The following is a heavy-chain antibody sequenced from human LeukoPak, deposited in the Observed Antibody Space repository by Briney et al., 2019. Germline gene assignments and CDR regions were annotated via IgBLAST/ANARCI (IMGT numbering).Heavy chain of an antibody. J-gene: IGHJ4*02. CDR2: IYYSGST. V-gene: IGHV4-59*12. CDR1: GFTLSTYW. Sequence: PGGSLRLSCAASGFTLSTYWMSWIRQPPGKGLEWIGYIYYSGSTNYNPSLKSRVTISVDTSKNQFSLKLSSVTAADTAVYYCARGTRYSNYGYWGQGTLVTVSS. CDR3: ARGTRYSNYGY. D-gene: IGHD4-11*01.